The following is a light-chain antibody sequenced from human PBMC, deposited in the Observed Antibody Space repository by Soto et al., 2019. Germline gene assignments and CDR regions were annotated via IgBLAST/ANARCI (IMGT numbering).Light chain of an antibody. V-gene: IGKV4-1*01. CDR2: WSS. J-gene: IGKJ5*01. Sequence: DIVMTQSPDSLAVSLGERATINCKSSQSVLYSSNNKNYLAWYQQKPGQPPKLLIYWSSTRESGVPDRFSGSGSGPDFNLTISSIQAEDVAVYYCQQYYSTPISFGQGTRLEIK. CDR3: QQYYSTPIS. CDR1: QSVLYSSNNKNY.